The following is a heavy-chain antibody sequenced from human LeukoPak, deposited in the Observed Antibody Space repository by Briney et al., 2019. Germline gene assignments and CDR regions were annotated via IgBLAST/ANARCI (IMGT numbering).Heavy chain of an antibody. J-gene: IGHJ4*02. CDR1: GFTVSSNY. Sequence: GGSLRLSCAASGFTVSSNYMSWVRQAPGKGLEWVSAISGSGGSTYYADSVKGRFTISRDNSKNTLYLQMNSLRAEDTAVYYCANSVRGIAPYYLDYWGQGTLVTVSS. V-gene: IGHV3-23*01. CDR3: ANSVRGIAPYYLDY. CDR2: ISGSGGST. D-gene: IGHD6-13*01.